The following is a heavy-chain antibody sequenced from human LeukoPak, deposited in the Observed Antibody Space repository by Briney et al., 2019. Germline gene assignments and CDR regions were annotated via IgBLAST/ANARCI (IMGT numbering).Heavy chain of an antibody. J-gene: IGHJ4*02. Sequence: GGSLRLPCAASGFTFSNYAMTWVRQAPGKGLEWVSGISASGGSTYYADSVKGRFTISRDNSKNTLYLQMNSLRAEDTAVYYCAKYFGGSGGSSGFDYWGQGTLVTVSS. D-gene: IGHD2-15*01. CDR1: GFTFSNYA. CDR3: AKYFGGSGGSSGFDY. V-gene: IGHV3-23*01. CDR2: ISASGGST.